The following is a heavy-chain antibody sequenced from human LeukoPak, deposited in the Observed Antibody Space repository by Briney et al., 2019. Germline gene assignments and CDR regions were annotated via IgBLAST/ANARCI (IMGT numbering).Heavy chain of an antibody. J-gene: IGHJ3*02. V-gene: IGHV4-59*01. D-gene: IGHD6-13*01. CDR2: IYYSGGT. Sequence: SETLSLTCTVSGGSISSYYWSWIRQPPGKGLEWIGYIYYSGGTNYNPSLKSRVTISVDTSKNQFSLKLSSVTAADTAVYYCARAIAAAGTRGAFDIWGQGTMVTVSS. CDR3: ARAIAAAGTRGAFDI. CDR1: GGSISSYY.